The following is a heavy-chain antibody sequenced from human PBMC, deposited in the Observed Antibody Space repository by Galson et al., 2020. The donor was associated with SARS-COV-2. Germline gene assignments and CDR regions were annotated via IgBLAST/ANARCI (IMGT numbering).Heavy chain of an antibody. V-gene: IGHV4-31*11. CDR3: ARQGVNMIVLVTVPGWYFDL. J-gene: IGHJ2*01. CDR1: GGSFSDYL. D-gene: IGHD3-22*01. CDR2: IYYSGTT. Sequence: ASETLSLTCAVYGGSFSDYLWSWVRQHPGKGLEWIGYIYYSGTTYYNTSLQSRLTISVDTSKNQFSLKMTSLTAADTAVYYCARQGVNMIVLVTVPGWYFDLWGRGTLVTVSS.